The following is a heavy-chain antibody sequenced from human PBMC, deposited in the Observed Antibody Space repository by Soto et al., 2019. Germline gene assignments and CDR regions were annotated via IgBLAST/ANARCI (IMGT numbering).Heavy chain of an antibody. J-gene: IGHJ1*01. CDR2: ISGSGGST. V-gene: IGHV3-23*01. Sequence: EVQLLESGGGLVQPGGSLRLSCAASGFTFSSYAMSWVRQAPGKGLEWVSAISGSGGSTYYADSVKGRFTISRDNSKKTLYLQMNSLRAEDTAVYYCAKDLTPLTGNPEYFQQWGQGTLVTVSS. D-gene: IGHD1-20*01. CDR3: AKDLTPLTGNPEYFQQ. CDR1: GFTFSSYA.